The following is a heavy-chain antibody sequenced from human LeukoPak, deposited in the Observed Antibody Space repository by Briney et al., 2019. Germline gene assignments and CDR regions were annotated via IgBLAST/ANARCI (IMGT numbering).Heavy chain of an antibody. Sequence: ASVKVSCKASGYTLTGYYMHWVRQAPGQGLEWMGWIKPNSGGKKYSQKFQGRVTMTRDTSISTAYMELSRLRSDDTAVYYCARDPGWDYYYYMDVWGKGTTVTVSS. CDR3: ARDPGWDYYYYMDV. J-gene: IGHJ6*03. V-gene: IGHV1-2*02. D-gene: IGHD6-19*01. CDR2: IKPNSGGK. CDR1: GYTLTGYY.